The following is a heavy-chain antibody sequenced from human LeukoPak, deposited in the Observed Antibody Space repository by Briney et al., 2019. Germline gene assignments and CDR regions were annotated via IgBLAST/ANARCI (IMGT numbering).Heavy chain of an antibody. D-gene: IGHD1-26*01. Sequence: ASVKVSCKASGYTFTGYYMHWVRQAPGQGLEWMGWINPNSGGTNYAQKFQGRVTMTRDTSISTAYMELSRLRSDDTAVYYCAREEGFDGSYYGPDYWGQGTLVTVSS. J-gene: IGHJ4*02. CDR2: INPNSGGT. CDR3: AREEGFDGSYYGPDY. V-gene: IGHV1-2*02. CDR1: GYTFTGYY.